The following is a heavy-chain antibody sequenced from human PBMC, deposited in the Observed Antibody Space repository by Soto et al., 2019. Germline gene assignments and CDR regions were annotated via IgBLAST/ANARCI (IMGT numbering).Heavy chain of an antibody. J-gene: IGHJ6*02. CDR3: ARDSLRHSGLYVIGMDV. D-gene: IGHD5-12*01. V-gene: IGHV6-1*01. Sequence: PSQTLSLTCVISGDSVSSNSAAWNWIRQSPSRGLEWLGRTYYRSRWYNDYAVSVRSRITINPDTSKNQFSLQLNSVTPEDTAVYYCARDSLRHSGLYVIGMDVWGQGTTVTVSS. CDR2: TYYRSRWYN. CDR1: GDSVSSNSAA.